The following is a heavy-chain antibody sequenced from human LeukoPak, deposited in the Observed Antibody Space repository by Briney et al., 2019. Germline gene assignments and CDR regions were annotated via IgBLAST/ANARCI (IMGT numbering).Heavy chain of an antibody. CDR1: GFTFASYA. CDR2: ISGSGGST. Sequence: GGSLRLSCAASGFTFASYAMSWVRQAPGKGLEWVSAISGSGGSTYYADSVKGRFTISRDNAKNSLYLQMNSLRAEDTALYYCAKDIGSGYERYYYGMDVWGQGTTVTVSS. D-gene: IGHD5-12*01. CDR3: AKDIGSGYERYYYGMDV. J-gene: IGHJ6*02. V-gene: IGHV3-23*01.